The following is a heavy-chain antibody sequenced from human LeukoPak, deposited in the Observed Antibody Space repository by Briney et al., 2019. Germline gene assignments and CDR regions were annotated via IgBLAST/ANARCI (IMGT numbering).Heavy chain of an antibody. CDR3: ARDDYGDYGWYFDL. CDR2: ISSSSSYI. D-gene: IGHD4-17*01. CDR1: GFTFSSYS. V-gene: IGHV3-21*01. Sequence: GGSLRLSCAASGFTFSSYSMNWVRQAPGKGLECVSSISSSSSYIYYADSVKGRFTISRDNAKNSLYLQMNNLRAEDTAVYYCARDDYGDYGWYFDLWGRGTLVTVSS. J-gene: IGHJ2*01.